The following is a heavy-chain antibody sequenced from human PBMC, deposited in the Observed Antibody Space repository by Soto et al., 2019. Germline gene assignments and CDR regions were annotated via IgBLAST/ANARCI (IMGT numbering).Heavy chain of an antibody. Sequence: ASVKVSCKASGYTFTSYDINWVRQATGQGLEWMGWMNPNSGNTGYAQKFQGRVTMTRNTSISTAYVELSSLRSEDTAVYYCARGRLPGYCSGGSCYSSRRYSAFDCWGQGTMVTVSS. J-gene: IGHJ3*01. CDR2: MNPNSGNT. V-gene: IGHV1-8*01. D-gene: IGHD2-15*01. CDR1: GYTFTSYD. CDR3: ARGRLPGYCSGGSCYSSRRYSAFDC.